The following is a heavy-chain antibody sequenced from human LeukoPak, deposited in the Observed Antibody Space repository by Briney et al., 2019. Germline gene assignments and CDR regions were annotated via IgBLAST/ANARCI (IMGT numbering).Heavy chain of an antibody. CDR1: GFSFSDYS. CDR3: ATGAPLTTHGSLDF. J-gene: IGHJ3*01. CDR2: ISSTSTYL. D-gene: IGHD4-17*01. V-gene: IGHV3-21*01. Sequence: GGSLRLSCEASGFSFSDYSMNWVRQAPGKGLEWVSAISSTSTYLQYADSVKGRSSIPRDHAKNSLFLQMHSLRADDTAVYYCATGAPLTTHGSLDFWGQGTMVTVSS.